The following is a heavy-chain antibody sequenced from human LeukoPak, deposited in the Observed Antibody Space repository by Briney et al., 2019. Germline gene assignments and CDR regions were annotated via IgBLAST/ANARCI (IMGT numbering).Heavy chain of an antibody. D-gene: IGHD2-15*01. Sequence: PGGSLRLSCAASGFTFSSYWKHWVRQAPGKGLVWVSRINSDGSSTSYADSVKGRFTISGDNSKNTLYLKMNSLRAEDTAVYYCAKVLRYCSGGSCSDYWGQGTLVTVSS. V-gene: IGHV3-74*01. CDR3: AKVLRYCSGGSCSDY. CDR1: GFTFSSYW. CDR2: INSDGSST. J-gene: IGHJ4*02.